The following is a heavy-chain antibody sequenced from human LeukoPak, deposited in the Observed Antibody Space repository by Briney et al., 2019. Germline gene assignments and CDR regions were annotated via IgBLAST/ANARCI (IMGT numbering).Heavy chain of an antibody. D-gene: IGHD3-10*01. Sequence: QPGGSLRLSCAASGFSFSSYAMNWVRQAPGKGLEWVSYISTSGGSIYYADSVKGRFTISRDNSKNTLYLQMNTLRAEDTAVYYCARSIYASGSFYTFDIWGQGTMVTVSS. J-gene: IGHJ3*02. V-gene: IGHV3-48*03. CDR1: GFSFSSYA. CDR3: ARSIYASGSFYTFDI. CDR2: ISTSGGSI.